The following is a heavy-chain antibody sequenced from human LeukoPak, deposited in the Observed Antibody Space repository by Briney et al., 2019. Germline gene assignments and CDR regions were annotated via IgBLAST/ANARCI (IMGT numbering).Heavy chain of an antibody. D-gene: IGHD3-22*01. CDR2: IYTSGST. CDR3: ARVGDYYDSSGARGAFDI. J-gene: IGHJ3*02. V-gene: IGHV4-4*07. Sequence: SETLSLTCTVSGGSISSYYWSWIRQPAGKGLEWIGRIYTSGSTNYNPSLKSRVTMSVDTSKNQFSLKLSSVTAADTAVYYCARVGDYYDSSGARGAFDIWGQGTMVTVSS. CDR1: GGSISSYY.